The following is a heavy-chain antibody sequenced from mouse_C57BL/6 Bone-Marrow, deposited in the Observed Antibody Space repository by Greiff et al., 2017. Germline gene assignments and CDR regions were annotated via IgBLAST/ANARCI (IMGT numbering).Heavy chain of an antibody. D-gene: IGHD1-1*01. J-gene: IGHJ4*01. V-gene: IGHV1-82*01. CDR1: GYAFSSSW. Sequence: QVQLQQSGPELVKPGASVKISCKASGYAFSSSWMNWVKQRPGKGLEWIGRIYPGDGDTNYNGKFKGKATLTADKSSSTAYMQLSSLTSEDSAVYFCARREFITTVVEGYYAMDYWGQGTSVTVSS. CDR2: IYPGDGDT. CDR3: ARREFITTVVEGYYAMDY.